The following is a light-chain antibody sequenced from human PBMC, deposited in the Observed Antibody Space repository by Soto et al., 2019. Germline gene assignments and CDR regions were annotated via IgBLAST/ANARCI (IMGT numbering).Light chain of an antibody. V-gene: IGKV3-20*01. CDR3: QQYAGSPRT. CDR1: QNLGTLY. CDR2: SAS. Sequence: EIVLTQSPGSLSLSPGESGTLSCRASQNLGTLYLAWFQQKSGQDPRLLIYSASRRATGIPERFTGSGSGTDFTLTINRVEPEDFAVYFCQQYAGSPRTFGQGTKVELK. J-gene: IGKJ1*01.